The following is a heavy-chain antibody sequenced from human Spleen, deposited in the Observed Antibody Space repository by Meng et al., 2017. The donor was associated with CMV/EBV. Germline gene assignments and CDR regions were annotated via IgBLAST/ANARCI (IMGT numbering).Heavy chain of an antibody. CDR2: ISGSGGST. CDR3: ARVVEVAAQNWFDP. D-gene: IGHD2-15*01. J-gene: IGHJ5*02. CDR1: GFTFSSYA. Sequence: GGSLRLSCAASGFTFSSYAMSWVRQAPGKGLEWVSAISGSGGSTYYADSVKGRFTISRDNSKNTLYLQMNSLRAEDTALYYCARVVEVAAQNWFDPWGQGTLVTVSS. V-gene: IGHV3-23*01.